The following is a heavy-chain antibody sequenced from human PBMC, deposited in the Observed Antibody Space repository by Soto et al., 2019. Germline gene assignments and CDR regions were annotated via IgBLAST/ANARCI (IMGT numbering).Heavy chain of an antibody. Sequence: EVQLLESGGGLVQPGESLRLFCAASGFTFSTYAMSWVRQAPGKGLEWVSVISGSGGDTYYADSVKGRFTISRDNSKNTLSLQMNSLRAEDTAVYYCAKARCSSTPAPGSYWGQGTQVTVSS. CDR1: GFTFSTYA. D-gene: IGHD2-2*01. V-gene: IGHV3-23*01. CDR2: ISGSGGDT. J-gene: IGHJ1*01. CDR3: AKARCSSTPAPGSY.